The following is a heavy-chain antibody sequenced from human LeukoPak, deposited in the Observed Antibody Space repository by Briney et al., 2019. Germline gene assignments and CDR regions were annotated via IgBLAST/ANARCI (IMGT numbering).Heavy chain of an antibody. CDR3: ARSSGEDFDY. J-gene: IGHJ4*02. CDR2: INPNSGGT. Sequence: ASVTVSCKAPAYTFTDYYMHWVRQAPGLGLEWMGWINPNSGGTNYAQKFQGRVTMTRDTSISTAYMELSRLRSDDSAVYYCARSSGEDFDYWGQGTLVTVSS. V-gene: IGHV1-2*02. D-gene: IGHD7-27*01. CDR1: AYTFTDYY.